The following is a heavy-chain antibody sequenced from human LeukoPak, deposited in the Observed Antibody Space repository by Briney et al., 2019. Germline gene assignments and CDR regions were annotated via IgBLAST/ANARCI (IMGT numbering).Heavy chain of an antibody. V-gene: IGHV3-23*01. J-gene: IGHJ4*02. D-gene: IGHD1-14*01. CDR2: ITAGAIT. Sequence: GGSLRLSCSASGFTFSNYAMSWVRQAPGKGLEWVSGITAGAITYYADSVRGRFTISRDNSKITLFLQMNSLRADDTAIYYCVRGITSPDYWGQGILVTVSS. CDR3: VRGITSPDY. CDR1: GFTFSNYA.